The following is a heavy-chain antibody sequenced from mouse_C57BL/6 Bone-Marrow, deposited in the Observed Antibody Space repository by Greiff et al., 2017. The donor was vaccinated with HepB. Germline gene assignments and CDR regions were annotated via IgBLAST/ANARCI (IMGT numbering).Heavy chain of an antibody. J-gene: IGHJ1*03. D-gene: IGHD1-1*01. CDR2: INYDGSST. V-gene: IGHV5-16*01. CDR3: ARDYYGSSYWYFDV. Sequence: EVKVVESEGGLVQPGSSMKLSCTASGFTFSDYYMAWVRQVPEKGLEWVANINYDGSSTYYLDSLKSRFIISRDNAKNILYLQMSRLKSEDTATYYCARDYYGSSYWYFDVWGTGTTVTVSS. CDR1: GFTFSDYY.